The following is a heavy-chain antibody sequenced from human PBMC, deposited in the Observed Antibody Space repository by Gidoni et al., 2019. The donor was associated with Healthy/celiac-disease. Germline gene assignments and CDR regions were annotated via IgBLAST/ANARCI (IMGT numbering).Heavy chain of an antibody. V-gene: IGHV3-30*18. Sequence: QVQLVESGGGVVQPGRSLRLSCAASGFTFSSYGMHWVRQAPGKGLEWVAGISYDGSNKYYADSVKGRFTISRDNSKNTLYLQMNSLRAEDTAVYYCAKGMTTVTNTHFDYWGQGTLVTVSS. J-gene: IGHJ4*02. D-gene: IGHD4-17*01. CDR1: GFTFSSYG. CDR2: ISYDGSNK. CDR3: AKGMTTVTNTHFDY.